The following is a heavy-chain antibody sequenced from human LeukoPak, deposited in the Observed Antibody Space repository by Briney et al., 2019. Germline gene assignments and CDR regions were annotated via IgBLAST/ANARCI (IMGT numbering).Heavy chain of an antibody. CDR3: ARGGDYYDSSGYPDDAFDV. Sequence: ASVKVSCKASGYSFTGYYVHWVRQAPGQGLEWMGWINPKSGGTKYEQKFQGRVTMTRDTSISTAYMELSRLRSDDAAVFYCARGGDYYDSSGYPDDAFDVWGQGTVVIVSS. D-gene: IGHD3-22*01. V-gene: IGHV1-2*02. J-gene: IGHJ3*01. CDR2: INPKSGGT. CDR1: GYSFTGYY.